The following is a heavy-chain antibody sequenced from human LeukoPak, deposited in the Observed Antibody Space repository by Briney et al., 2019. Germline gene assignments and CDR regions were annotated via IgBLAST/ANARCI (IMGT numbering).Heavy chain of an antibody. CDR2: VNAGNGNR. CDR3: ARGRGLIGTSRFDP. V-gene: IGHV1-3*01. Sequence: ASVTVSCKTSGCTFSNSGLHWVRQAPGQSLEWMGWVNAGNGNRKYSQKFQDRLTITRDTSASTVYMELNSLKSEDTAMYFCARGRGLIGTSRFDPWGQGTLVIVSS. J-gene: IGHJ5*02. D-gene: IGHD3-10*01. CDR1: GCTFSNSG.